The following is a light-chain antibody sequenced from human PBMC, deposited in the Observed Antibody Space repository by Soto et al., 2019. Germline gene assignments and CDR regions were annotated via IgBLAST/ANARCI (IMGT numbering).Light chain of an antibody. Sequence: EIVLTQSPATLSLSPGERATLSCRASQIVSSDLAWYQQKPGQAPRLLIYDACNSAIGIPARFSGSGSETDFSLPISRQEPEDFSVNYCQQRRNCPPLTFGGGTKMEIK. V-gene: IGKV3-11*01. CDR3: QQRRNCPPLT. CDR2: DAC. CDR1: QIVSSD. J-gene: IGKJ4*02.